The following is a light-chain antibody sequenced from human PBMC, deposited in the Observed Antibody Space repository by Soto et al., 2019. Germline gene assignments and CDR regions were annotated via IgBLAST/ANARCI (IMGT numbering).Light chain of an antibody. J-gene: IGLJ2*01. CDR2: EVT. V-gene: IGLV2-14*01. CDR1: NRDVGGYNY. Sequence: QSVLAQPASVSGSPGQSITISCAGTNRDVGGYNYVSWYQQYPGKAPKLIIYEVTYRPSGVSKRFSGSKSGNTASLTISGLQAEDEADYYCSSYSSSSALDVIFGGGTKLTVL. CDR3: SSYSSSSALDVI.